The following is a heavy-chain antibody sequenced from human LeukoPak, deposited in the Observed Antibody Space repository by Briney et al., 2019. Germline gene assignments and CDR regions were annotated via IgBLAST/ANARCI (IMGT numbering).Heavy chain of an antibody. D-gene: IGHD3-10*01. CDR1: GFTFSSYA. J-gene: IGHJ4*02. V-gene: IGHV3-23*01. Sequence: GGSLRLSCAASGFTFSSYAMSWVRKAPGKGLEWVSAISGSGGSTYYADSVKGRFTISRDNSKNTLYLQMNSLRAEDTAVYYCAKDLPYYYGSGSIDYWGQGTLVTVSS. CDR2: ISGSGGST. CDR3: AKDLPYYYGSGSIDY.